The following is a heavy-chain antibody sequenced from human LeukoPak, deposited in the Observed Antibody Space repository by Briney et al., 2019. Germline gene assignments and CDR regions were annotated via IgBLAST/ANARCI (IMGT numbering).Heavy chain of an antibody. CDR3: AREQIAARAGFDY. V-gene: IGHV1-69*04. Sequence: SVKVSCKASGGTFSSYAISWVRQAPGQGLEWMGRIIPILGIANYAQKFQGRVTITADESTSTAYMELSSLRSEDTAVYYCAREQIAARAGFDYWGQGTLVTVSS. CDR2: IIPILGIA. D-gene: IGHD6-6*01. J-gene: IGHJ4*02. CDR1: GGTFSSYA.